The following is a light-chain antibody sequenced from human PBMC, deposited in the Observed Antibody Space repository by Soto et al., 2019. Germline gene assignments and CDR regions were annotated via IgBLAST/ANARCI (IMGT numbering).Light chain of an antibody. J-gene: IGKJ1*01. CDR2: TAS. V-gene: IGKV1-12*01. CDR1: QDIGSW. CDR3: QQVNYFPQT. Sequence: DIQMTQSPSSVSASVGERVTISCRASQDIGSWLAWYQQRPGEAPKLLIYTASSLESGVPSRFSGSGSGTDFTPTISSLQPADVATYYCQQVNYFPQTFGQGTKVEIK.